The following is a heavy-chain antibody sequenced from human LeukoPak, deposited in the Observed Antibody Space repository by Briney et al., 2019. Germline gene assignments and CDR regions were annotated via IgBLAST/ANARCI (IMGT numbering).Heavy chain of an antibody. CDR1: GGSISSYY. Sequence: PSETLSLTCTVSGGSISSYYWSWIRQPPGKGLEWIGYIYYSGSTNYNPSLKSRVTISVDTSKNQFSLKLSSVTAADTAVYYCARGYGSSWSGEEYFDYWGQGTLVTVSS. J-gene: IGHJ4*02. CDR2: IYYSGST. CDR3: ARGYGSSWSGEEYFDY. D-gene: IGHD6-13*01. V-gene: IGHV4-59*01.